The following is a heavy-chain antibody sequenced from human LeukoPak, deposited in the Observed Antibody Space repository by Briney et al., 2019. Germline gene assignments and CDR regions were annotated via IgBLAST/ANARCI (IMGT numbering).Heavy chain of an antibody. D-gene: IGHD6-13*01. V-gene: IGHV3-23*01. J-gene: IGHJ4*02. CDR2: ITGIDGST. CDR1: GFTFGSYA. Sequence: TGGSLRLSCATSGFTFGSYAMTWVRQAPGKGLEWVSGITGIDGSTYYADSVKGRFTISRDNSKNTLYLQMNSLRAEDTAVYYCAKDRWDDYSSSWYAHYFDYWGQGTLVTVSS. CDR3: AKDRWDDYSSSWYAHYFDY.